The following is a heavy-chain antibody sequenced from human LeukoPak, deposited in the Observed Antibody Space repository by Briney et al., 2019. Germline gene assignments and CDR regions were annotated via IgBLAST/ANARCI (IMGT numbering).Heavy chain of an antibody. V-gene: IGHV1-69*05. CDR1: GGTFSSYA. J-gene: IGHJ1*01. CDR2: IIPIFGTA. Sequence: ASVKVSCKASGGTFSSYAISWVRQAPGQGLEWMGGIIPIFGTANYAQKFQGRVTITTDESTSTAYMELSSLRSEDTAVYYCARVRVGATGYFQHWGQGTLVTVSS. CDR3: ARVRVGATGYFQH. D-gene: IGHD1-26*01.